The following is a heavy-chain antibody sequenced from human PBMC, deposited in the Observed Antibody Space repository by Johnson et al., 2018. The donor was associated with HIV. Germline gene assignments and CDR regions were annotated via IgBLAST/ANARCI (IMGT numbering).Heavy chain of an antibody. CDR2: ISYDGSNK. CDR3: ARVLITIFGVEAFDI. J-gene: IGHJ3*02. CDR1: GFTVSSNY. V-gene: IGHV3-30*03. Sequence: QVQLVESGGGLIQPGGSLRLSCAASGFTVSSNYMSWVRQAPGKGLEWVSVISYDGSNKYYADYVKGRFTISRDNSNNTLYLQMNSLRAEDTAVYYCARVLITIFGVEAFDIWGQGTMVTVSS. D-gene: IGHD3-3*01.